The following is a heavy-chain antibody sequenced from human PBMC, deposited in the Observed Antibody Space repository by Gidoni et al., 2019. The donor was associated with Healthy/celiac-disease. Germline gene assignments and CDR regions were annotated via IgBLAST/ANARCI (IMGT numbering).Heavy chain of an antibody. D-gene: IGHD6-6*01. J-gene: IGHJ5*02. Sequence: EVQLVESGGGLVQPGGSLSLSCAASGFTLSSYSMHWVGQAPGKGLGGGSRINGDGSSTSYADSVKGRFTISRDNAKNTLYLQMNSLRAEDTAVYYCARDSSIAARWELGNWFDPWGQGTLVTVSS. CDR3: ARDSSIAARWELGNWFDP. CDR2: INGDGSST. CDR1: GFTLSSYS. V-gene: IGHV3-74*01.